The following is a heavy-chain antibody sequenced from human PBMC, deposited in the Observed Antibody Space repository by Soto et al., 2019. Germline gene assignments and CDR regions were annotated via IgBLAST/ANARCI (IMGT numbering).Heavy chain of an antibody. V-gene: IGHV4-30-4*02. CDR2: IYYSGST. CDR1: GGSISSGDYY. J-gene: IGHJ4*02. CDR3: ARTTAVPNSLRSRYFFDY. Sequence: SETLSLTCTISGGSISSGDYYWSWIRQPPGKGLEWIGYIYYSGSTYYNPSLKSRVTISVDLSKNQFSLRLSSVTTADTALYYCARTTAVPNSLRSRYFFDYWGQGTLVTVSS. D-gene: IGHD1-7*01.